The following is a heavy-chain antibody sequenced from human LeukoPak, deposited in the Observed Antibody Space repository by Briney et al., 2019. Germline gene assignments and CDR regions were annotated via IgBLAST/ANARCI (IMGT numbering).Heavy chain of an antibody. D-gene: IGHD3-10*01. V-gene: IGHV3-7*01. CDR1: GFTFSSYW. Sequence: PGGSLRLSCAASGFTFSSYWMSWVRQAPGKGLEWVANIKQDGSEKYYVDSVKGRFTISRDNAKNSLYLQMNSLRAEDTDVYYCARDAGYGSGSLDYWGQGTLVTVSS. CDR3: ARDAGYGSGSLDY. CDR2: IKQDGSEK. J-gene: IGHJ4*02.